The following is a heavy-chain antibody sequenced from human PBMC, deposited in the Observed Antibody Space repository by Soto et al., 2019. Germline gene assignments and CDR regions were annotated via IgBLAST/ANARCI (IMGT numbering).Heavy chain of an antibody. D-gene: IGHD2-2*01. CDR3: ARAGCSSTSCYVPGRTRNWFDP. CDR2: IIPIFGTA. CDR1: GGTFSSYA. Sequence: QVQLVQSGAEVKKPGSSVKVSCKASGGTFSSYAISWVRQAPGQGLEWMGGIIPIFGTANYAQKFQVRVTITADEPTRTAYMELSSLRSEDTAVYYCARAGCSSTSCYVPGRTRNWFDPWGQGTLVTVSS. J-gene: IGHJ5*02. V-gene: IGHV1-69*01.